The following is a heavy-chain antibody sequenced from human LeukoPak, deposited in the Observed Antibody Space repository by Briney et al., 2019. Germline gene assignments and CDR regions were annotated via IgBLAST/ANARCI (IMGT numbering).Heavy chain of an antibody. J-gene: IGHJ4*02. D-gene: IGHD4-23*01. CDR1: GGSFSSYT. CDR2: IIPILGIA. CDR3: ARAPRDYGGNGRDY. V-gene: IGHV1-69*02. Sequence: SVKVSCKASGGSFSSYTISWVRQAPGQGLEWMGRIIPILGIANYAQKFQGRVTITADKSTSTAYMELSSLRSEDTAVYYCARAPRDYGGNGRDYSGQGTLVTVSS.